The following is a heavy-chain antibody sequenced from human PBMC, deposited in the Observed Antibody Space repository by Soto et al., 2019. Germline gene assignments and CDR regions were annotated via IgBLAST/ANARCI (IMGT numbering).Heavy chain of an antibody. CDR2: TYYRSKWYN. Sequence: KQSQTLSLTCAISGDSVSSNSAAWNWIRQSPSRGLEWLGRTYYRSKWYNDYAVSVKSRITINPDTSKNQFSLQLNSVTPEDTAVYYCARDRESGYDYGGYFDYWGQGTLVTVSS. CDR3: ARDRESGYDYGGYFDY. D-gene: IGHD5-12*01. CDR1: GDSVSSNSAA. V-gene: IGHV6-1*01. J-gene: IGHJ4*02.